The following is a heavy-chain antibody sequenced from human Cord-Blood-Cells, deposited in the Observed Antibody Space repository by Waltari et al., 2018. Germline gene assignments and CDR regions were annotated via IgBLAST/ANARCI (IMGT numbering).Heavy chain of an antibody. CDR2: ISGKGGRP. Sequence: VQLLESGGGLVQPGGSLRLSCTASGFTFSCYAMSWVRQAPGKGLGWVSAISGKGGRPYYADSVKGRFTISRDNSKNTVYLQMNSLRAEYTALYYCARGRRVTTDYWGQGTLVTVSS. V-gene: IGHV3-23*01. CDR1: GFTFSCYA. J-gene: IGHJ4*02. CDR3: ARGRRVTTDY. D-gene: IGHD4-17*01.